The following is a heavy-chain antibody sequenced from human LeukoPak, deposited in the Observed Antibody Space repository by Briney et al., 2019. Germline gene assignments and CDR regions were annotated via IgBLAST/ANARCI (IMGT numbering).Heavy chain of an antibody. J-gene: IGHJ4*02. CDR1: GGSISNSYY. CDR3: ARESYYYDSSGSTNLFDY. D-gene: IGHD3-22*01. CDR2: IYYSGST. Sequence: SETLSLTCTVSGGSISNSYYWSWIRQPPGKGLEWIGYIYYSGSTNYNPSLKSRVTISVDTSKNQFSLKLSSVTAADTAVYYCARESYYYDSSGSTNLFDYWGQGTLVTVSS. V-gene: IGHV4-59*01.